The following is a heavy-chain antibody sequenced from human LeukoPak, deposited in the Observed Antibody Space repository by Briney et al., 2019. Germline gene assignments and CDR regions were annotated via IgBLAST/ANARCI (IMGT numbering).Heavy chain of an antibody. CDR1: GYTFTSYY. J-gene: IGHJ3*02. D-gene: IGHD3-9*01. Sequence: GASVKVSCEASGYTFTSYYMHWVRQAPGQGLEWMGIINPSGGSTSYAQKFQGRVTMTRDTSTSTVYMELSSLRSEDTAVYYCARVILTGYYVGAFDIWGQGTMVTVSS. CDR3: ARVILTGYYVGAFDI. CDR2: INPSGGST. V-gene: IGHV1-46*01.